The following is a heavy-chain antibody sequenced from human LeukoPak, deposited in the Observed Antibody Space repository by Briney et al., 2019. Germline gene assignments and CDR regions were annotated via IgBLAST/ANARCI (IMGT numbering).Heavy chain of an antibody. CDR3: ARTDSSGFRFDS. CDR2: IYPGDSHT. Sequence: GESLKISCKGSGYRFTTYWIGWVRQMPGKGLEWMGIIYPGDSHTRCSPSFQGQVTISADKSITTTYLQWSSLEASDTAMYYCARTDSSGFRFDSWDQGTLVTVSS. D-gene: IGHD3-22*01. V-gene: IGHV5-51*01. CDR1: GYRFTTYW. J-gene: IGHJ4*02.